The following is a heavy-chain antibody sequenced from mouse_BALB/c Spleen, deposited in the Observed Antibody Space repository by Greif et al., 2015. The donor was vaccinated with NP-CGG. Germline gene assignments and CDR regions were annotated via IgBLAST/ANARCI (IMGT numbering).Heavy chain of an antibody. Sequence: VQLQQSGPGLVKPSQSLSLTCSVTGYSITSGYYWNWIRRFPGNKLEWMGYISNDGSNNYNPSLKNRISITRDTSKNQFFLKLNSVTTEDTATYYCARGGGTTAPFAYWGQGTLVTVSA. V-gene: IGHV3-6*02. CDR3: ARGGGTTAPFAY. CDR2: ISNDGSN. CDR1: GYSITSGYY. J-gene: IGHJ3*01. D-gene: IGHD1-2*01.